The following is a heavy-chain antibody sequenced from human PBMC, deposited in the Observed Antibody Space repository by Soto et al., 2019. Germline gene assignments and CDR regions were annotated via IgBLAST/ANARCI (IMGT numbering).Heavy chain of an antibody. CDR2: IYSADNT. CDR1: GLSVSRND. V-gene: IGHV3-66*01. CDR3: ARGSLY. J-gene: IGHJ4*01. Sequence: GGSLRLSCAASGLSVSRNDMSWVRQAPGKGLECVSIIYSADNTFYVDSVKGRFIISRDNSKNTVYLQMNSLRADDTAVYYCARGSLYWGQGTLVT.